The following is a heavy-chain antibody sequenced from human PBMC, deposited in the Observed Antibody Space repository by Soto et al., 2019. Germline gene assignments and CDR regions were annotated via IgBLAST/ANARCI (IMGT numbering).Heavy chain of an antibody. D-gene: IGHD2-15*01. CDR3: ARVVGYCSGGNCYPDY. Sequence: SETLSLTCTVSGGSISSSGYHWSWIRQHPGKGLEWIGYIYYSGSTYYNPSLKSRVTISVDTSKNQFSLKLSSVTAADTAVYYCARVVGYCSGGNCYPDYWGQGTLVTVS. CDR1: GGSISSSGYH. V-gene: IGHV4-31*03. J-gene: IGHJ4*02. CDR2: IYYSGST.